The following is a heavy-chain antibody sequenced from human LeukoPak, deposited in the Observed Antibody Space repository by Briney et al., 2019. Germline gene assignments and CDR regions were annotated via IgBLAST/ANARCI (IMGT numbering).Heavy chain of an antibody. J-gene: IGHJ4*02. CDR3: ARLNYYGFDY. CDR1: GVSISSTSSY. V-gene: IGHV4-39*01. CDR2: IYYSGST. Sequence: SSETLSLTCTVSGVSISSTSSYWGWLRQPPGKGLEWIATIYYSGSTYYNASLKSRITIAVDTSKSQFSLKLSSVTAADTAVYYCARLNYYGFDYWGQGTLVTFSS. D-gene: IGHD1-26*01.